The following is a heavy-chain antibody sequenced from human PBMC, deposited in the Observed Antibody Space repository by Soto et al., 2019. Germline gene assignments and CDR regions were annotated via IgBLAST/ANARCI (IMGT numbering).Heavy chain of an antibody. Sequence: QVQLQQWGAGLLKPSETLSLTCAVYGGSFSGYYWSWIRQPPGKGLEWIGEINHSGSTNYNPSLKSRVTISVDTSKNQFSLKLSSVTAADTAVYYCARGIMRSGSREFDPWGQGTLVTVSS. J-gene: IGHJ5*02. V-gene: IGHV4-34*01. CDR2: INHSGST. CDR1: GGSFSGYY. D-gene: IGHD6-13*01. CDR3: ARGIMRSGSREFDP.